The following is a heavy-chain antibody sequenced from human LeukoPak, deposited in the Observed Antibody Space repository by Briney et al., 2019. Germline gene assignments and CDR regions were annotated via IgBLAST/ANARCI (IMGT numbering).Heavy chain of an antibody. Sequence: ASVKVSCKVSGYTLTELSMHWVRQAPGQGLEWMGWINPNSGGTNYAQKFQGRVTMTRDTSISTAYMELSRLRSDDTAVYYCARDSGLLRTGTDYWGQGTLVTVSS. J-gene: IGHJ4*02. CDR2: INPNSGGT. CDR1: GYTLTELS. D-gene: IGHD3-10*02. V-gene: IGHV1-2*02. CDR3: ARDSGLLRTGTDY.